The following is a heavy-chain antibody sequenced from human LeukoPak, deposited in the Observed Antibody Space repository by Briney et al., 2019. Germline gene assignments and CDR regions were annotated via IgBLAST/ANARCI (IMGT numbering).Heavy chain of an antibody. V-gene: IGHV1-8*03. Sequence: GASVKVSCKASGYTFTSYDINWVRQATGQGLEWMGWMNPNSGNTGYAQKFQGRVTITRNTSISTAYMELSSLRSEDTAVYYCARYYDSSGCFDYWGQGTLVTVSS. J-gene: IGHJ4*02. CDR3: ARYYDSSGCFDY. D-gene: IGHD3-22*01. CDR1: GYTFTSYD. CDR2: MNPNSGNT.